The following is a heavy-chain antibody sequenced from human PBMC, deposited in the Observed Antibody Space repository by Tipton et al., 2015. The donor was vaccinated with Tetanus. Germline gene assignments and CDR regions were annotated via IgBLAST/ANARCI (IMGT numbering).Heavy chain of an antibody. CDR2: MNPNNGNT. CDR3: ARDRGVTSPFGSYYYGMDV. V-gene: IGHV1-8*01. CDR1: GYTFTTSD. D-gene: IGHD2-21*02. Sequence: QLVQSGAEVKKPGASVKVSCQASGYTFTTSDIIWLRQATGQGLEWMGWMNPNNGNTGSAQKFQGRVTMTRNTAISTAYMELSGLTSDDTAVYYCARDRGVTSPFGSYYYGMDVWGQGTTVTVSS. J-gene: IGHJ6*02.